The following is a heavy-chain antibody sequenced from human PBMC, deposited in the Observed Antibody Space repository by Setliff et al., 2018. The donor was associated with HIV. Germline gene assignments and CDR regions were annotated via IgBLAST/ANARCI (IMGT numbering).Heavy chain of an antibody. D-gene: IGHD3-3*01. CDR1: GYSFTSSG. CDR2: INIRNGNT. Sequence: GASVKVSCKASGYSFTSSGVSWVRQAPGQGLEWMGWINIRNGNTNYAQKFQGRVTMTTDTSTSTAYMGLRSLRSDDTAVYYCARDRQRSGYYTGLDYWGQGTLVTVSS. J-gene: IGHJ4*02. V-gene: IGHV1-18*01. CDR3: ARDRQRSGYYTGLDY.